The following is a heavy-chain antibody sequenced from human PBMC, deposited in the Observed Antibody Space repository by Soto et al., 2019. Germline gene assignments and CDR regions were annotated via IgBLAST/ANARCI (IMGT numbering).Heavy chain of an antibody. J-gene: IGHJ3*02. Sequence: EVQLVESGGGLVQPGGSLRLSCAASGFTFSSYSMNWVGQPPGKGREGVPYIIGRSSTIYYADSVKGRFTISRDNAKNSLYLQMNSLRAEDTAVYYCANLKTYCGGDCYSQPAFDAFDIWGQGTMVTVSS. D-gene: IGHD2-21*01. CDR1: GFTFSSYS. CDR3: ANLKTYCGGDCYSQPAFDAFDI. CDR2: IIGRSSTI. V-gene: IGHV3-48*01.